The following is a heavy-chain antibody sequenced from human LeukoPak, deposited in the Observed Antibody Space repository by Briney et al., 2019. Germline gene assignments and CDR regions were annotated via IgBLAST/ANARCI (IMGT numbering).Heavy chain of an antibody. D-gene: IGHD3-3*01. CDR2: ISGSGGST. Sequence: PGGSLRLSCAASGFTFSSYAMSWVRQAPGKGLEWVSAISGSGGSTYYADSVKGRFTISRDNSKNTLYLQMNSLRAEDTAVYYCAKDHEFWSGYWESWFDPWGQGTLVTVSS. J-gene: IGHJ5*02. CDR1: GFTFSSYA. CDR3: AKDHEFWSGYWESWFDP. V-gene: IGHV3-23*01.